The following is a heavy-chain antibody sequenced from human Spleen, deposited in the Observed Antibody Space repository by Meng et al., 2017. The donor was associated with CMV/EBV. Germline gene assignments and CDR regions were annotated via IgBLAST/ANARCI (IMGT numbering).Heavy chain of an antibody. V-gene: IGHV4-59*01. CDR2: IYYSGST. CDR1: GGSISSYY. Sequence: GSLRLSCTVSGGSISSYYWSWIRQPPGKGLEWIGYIYYSGSTNYNPSLKSRVTISVDTSKNQFSLKLSSVTAADTAVYYCVRGSWELHFDYWGQGTLVTVSS. J-gene: IGHJ4*02. CDR3: VRGSWELHFDY. D-gene: IGHD1-26*01.